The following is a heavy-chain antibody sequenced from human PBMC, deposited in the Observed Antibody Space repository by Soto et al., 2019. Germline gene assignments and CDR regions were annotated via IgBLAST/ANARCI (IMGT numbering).Heavy chain of an antibody. CDR1: GFKFSNYA. D-gene: IGHD3-16*01. J-gene: IGHJ4*02. CDR2: ISATGGGT. CDR3: AKDRRAGGNSAFYFDF. V-gene: IGHV3-23*01. Sequence: GGSLRLSCAASGFKFSNYAMSWVRDAPGKGLEWVSLISATGGGTYYADSVKGRFTISRDNSHNTLYLQVHSLTAKDTAVYYCAKDRRAGGNSAFYFDFWGQGAQVTVSS.